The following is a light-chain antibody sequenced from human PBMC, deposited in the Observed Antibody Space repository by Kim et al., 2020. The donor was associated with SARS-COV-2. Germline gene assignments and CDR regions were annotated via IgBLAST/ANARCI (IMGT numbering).Light chain of an antibody. CDR1: QSVGSN. J-gene: IGKJ1*01. CDR2: GAS. Sequence: EIVMTQSPATLSVSPGERATLSCRASQSVGSNVAWYQQKPGQAPRLLIYGASTRATGIPARFSGSGSGTEFTLTISSLQSEDLADYYCQQYDDWPPWAFGHGTKVEIK. V-gene: IGKV3-15*01. CDR3: QQYDDWPPWA.